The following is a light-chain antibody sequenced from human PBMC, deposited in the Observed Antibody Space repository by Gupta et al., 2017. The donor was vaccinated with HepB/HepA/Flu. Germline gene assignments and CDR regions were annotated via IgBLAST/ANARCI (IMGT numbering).Light chain of an antibody. Sequence: ETVMTQSPATLSVSPGERVTLSCRASQSVSSNFAWYQQKAGLAPRLLIHGVSTRASGIPARFSGSGSGTEFTLTISSLQSEDIGVYYCQQYNDWPLTFGGGTKVEIK. CDR3: QQYNDWPLT. V-gene: IGKV3-15*01. CDR2: GVS. J-gene: IGKJ4*01. CDR1: QSVSSN.